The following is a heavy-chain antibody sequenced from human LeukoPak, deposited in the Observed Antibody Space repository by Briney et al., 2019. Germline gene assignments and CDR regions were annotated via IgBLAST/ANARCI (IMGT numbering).Heavy chain of an antibody. V-gene: IGHV3-23*01. CDR1: GFTFSSYA. J-gene: IGHJ4*02. Sequence: GGSLRLSCAASGFTFSSYAMSWVRQAPGKGLEWVSAISGSGGSTYYADSVKGRFTISRDNSKNTLYLQMNSLRAEDTAVYYCAKDRAYGSGSYIYLDYWGQGTLVTVSS. D-gene: IGHD3-10*01. CDR2: ISGSGGST. CDR3: AKDRAYGSGSYIYLDY.